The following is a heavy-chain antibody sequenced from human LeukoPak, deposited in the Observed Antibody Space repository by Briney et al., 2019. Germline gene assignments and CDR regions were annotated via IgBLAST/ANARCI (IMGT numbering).Heavy chain of an antibody. CDR2: INPNSGGI. D-gene: IGHD6-13*01. CDR1: GYTLTGYY. J-gene: IGHJ4*02. Sequence: ASVKVSCKASGYTLTGYYMHWVRQAPGQGLEWMGWINPNSGGINSAQKFQGRVTMTRDTSISTAYLELSRLTSDDTAVYYCARVLGIAAAPDYWGQGTLVTVSS. CDR3: ARVLGIAAAPDY. V-gene: IGHV1-2*02.